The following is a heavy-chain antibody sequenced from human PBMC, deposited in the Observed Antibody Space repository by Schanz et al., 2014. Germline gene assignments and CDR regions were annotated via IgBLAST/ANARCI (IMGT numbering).Heavy chain of an antibody. V-gene: IGHV3-23*01. CDR2: IGTSGGT. CDR3: AKIERNED. J-gene: IGHJ4*02. Sequence: EMQLLESGGGLIQPGGSLRLSCAASGFTFSTHAMSWVRQARGKGLEWVSTIGTSGGTNYAESVKGRFTISRDNSKNTLYLQMNSLRAEDTAVYFCAKIERNEDWGQGTLVTDSS. CDR1: GFTFSTHA. D-gene: IGHD1-1*01.